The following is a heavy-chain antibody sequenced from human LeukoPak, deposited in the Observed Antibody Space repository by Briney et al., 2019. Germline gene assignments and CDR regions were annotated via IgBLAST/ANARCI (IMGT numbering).Heavy chain of an antibody. CDR3: ARRAGGYSHPYDY. CDR1: GFTFDDYG. CDR2: IYSGGST. Sequence: GGSLRLSCAASGFTFDDYGMSWVRQAPGKGLEWVSVIYSGGSTYYADSVKGRFTISRDNSKNTLYLQMNSLRAEDTAVYYCARRAGGYSHPYDYWGQGTLVTVSS. D-gene: IGHD4-23*01. V-gene: IGHV3-53*01. J-gene: IGHJ4*02.